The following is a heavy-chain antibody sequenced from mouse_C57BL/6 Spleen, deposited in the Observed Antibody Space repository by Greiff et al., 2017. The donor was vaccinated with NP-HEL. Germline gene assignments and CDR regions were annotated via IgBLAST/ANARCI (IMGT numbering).Heavy chain of an antibody. CDR2: ISSGSSTI. CDR3: ASERENDYDWFAY. CDR1: GFTFSDYG. J-gene: IGHJ3*01. D-gene: IGHD2-4*01. Sequence: EVHLVESGGGLVKPGGSLKLSCAASGFTFSDYGMHWVRQAPEKGLEWVAYISSGSSTIYYADTVKGRFTISRDNAKNTLFLQMTSLRSEDTAMYYCASERENDYDWFAYWGQGTLVTVSA. V-gene: IGHV5-17*01.